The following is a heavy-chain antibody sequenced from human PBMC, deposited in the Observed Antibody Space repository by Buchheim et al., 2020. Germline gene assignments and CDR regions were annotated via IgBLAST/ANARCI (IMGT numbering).Heavy chain of an antibody. CDR2: ISYDGSNK. V-gene: IGHV3-30*18. CDR1: GFTFSSYG. J-gene: IGHJ5*02. D-gene: IGHD3-3*01. CDR3: AKGAFWSGRGGWFDP. Sequence: QVQLVESGGGVVQPGRSLRLSCAASGFTFSSYGMHWVRQAPGKGLEWVAVISYDGSNKYYADSVTGRFTISRDTSKNPLYMQMNSLRAEDTAVYYCAKGAFWSGRGGWFDPWGQGTL.